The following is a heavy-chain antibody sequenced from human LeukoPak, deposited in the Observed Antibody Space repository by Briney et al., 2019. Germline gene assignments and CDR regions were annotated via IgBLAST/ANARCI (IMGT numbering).Heavy chain of an antibody. CDR1: GFTFSSYG. CDR2: IWYDGSNR. CDR3: ARVALSGNNYGCYFDY. Sequence: GGSLRLSCAASGFTFSSYGMHWVRQAPGKGLEWVAFIWYDGSNRYYADSVKGRFTISRDNSKNTLYLQMGSLRAEDTAVYYCARVALSGNNYGCYFDYWGQGTLVTVSS. J-gene: IGHJ4*02. D-gene: IGHD5-18*01. V-gene: IGHV3-33*08.